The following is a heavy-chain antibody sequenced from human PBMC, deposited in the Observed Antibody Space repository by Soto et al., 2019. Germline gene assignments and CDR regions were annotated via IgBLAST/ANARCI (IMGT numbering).Heavy chain of an antibody. Sequence: SETLSLTCAVYGGSFSGYYWSWIRQPPGKGLEWIGEINHSGSTNYNPSLKSRVTISVDTSKNQFSLKLSSVTAADTAVYYCARVGIAARRSYYYGMDVWGQGTTVTVSS. CDR3: ARVGIAARRSYYYGMDV. CDR1: GGSFSGYY. CDR2: INHSGST. V-gene: IGHV4-34*01. J-gene: IGHJ6*02. D-gene: IGHD6-6*01.